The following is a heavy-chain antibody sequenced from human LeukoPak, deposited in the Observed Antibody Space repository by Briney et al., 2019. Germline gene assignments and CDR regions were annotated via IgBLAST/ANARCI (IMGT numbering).Heavy chain of an antibody. Sequence: PGGSLRLSCAASGFTVSSNYMTWVRQAPGKVLEWVSSISGSGGSTYYADSVKGRFTISRDNSKNTLYLQMNSLRAEDTAVYYCAKDREYYYDSSGYYDVPSFDYWGQGTLVTVSS. CDR3: AKDREYYYDSSGYYDVPSFDY. J-gene: IGHJ4*02. D-gene: IGHD3-22*01. V-gene: IGHV3-23*01. CDR1: GFTVSSNY. CDR2: ISGSGGST.